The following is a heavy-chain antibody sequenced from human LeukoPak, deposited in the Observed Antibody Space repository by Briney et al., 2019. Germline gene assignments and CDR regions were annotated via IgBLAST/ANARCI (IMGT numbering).Heavy chain of an antibody. V-gene: IGHV4-59*01. CDR3: ARANRYDLYFDY. J-gene: IGHJ4*02. CDR2: IYYSGSS. D-gene: IGHD5-12*01. Sequence: SETLSLTCTVSGGYISSYYWSWIRQPPGKGLEWIGYIYYSGSSNYNPSLKSRVTISVDTSKNQISLKLSSVTAADTAVYYCARANRYDLYFDYWGQGTLVTVSS. CDR1: GGYISSYY.